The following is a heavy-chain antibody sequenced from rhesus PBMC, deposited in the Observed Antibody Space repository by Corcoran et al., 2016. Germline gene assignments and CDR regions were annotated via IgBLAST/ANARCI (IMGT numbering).Heavy chain of an antibody. CDR1: GGSFSGYY. V-gene: IGHV4-165*01. D-gene: IGHD6-25*01. CDR2: ISGSGGIT. Sequence: QVQLQESGPGLVKPSETLSLTCAVSGGSFSGYYWGWIRQPPGKGLEWIGYISGSGGITDYNPSLKSRVSISTDTSKNQFSLRLSSVTAADTAVYYCARGYPYSGSPPPGFDVWGPGVLVTVSS. J-gene: IGHJ5-1*01. CDR3: ARGYPYSGSPPPGFDV.